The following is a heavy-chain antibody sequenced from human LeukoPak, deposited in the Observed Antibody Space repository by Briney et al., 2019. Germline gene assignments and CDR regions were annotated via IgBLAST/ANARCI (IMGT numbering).Heavy chain of an antibody. D-gene: IGHD6-13*01. V-gene: IGHV4-4*07. CDR3: ARRYSSSWYIRGAFDV. Sequence: SETLFLTCTVSGGSISSYYWSWIRQPAGKGLEWIGRIYTSGSTNYNPSLKSRVTISVDTSKNQFSLKLSSVTAADTAVYYCARRYSSSWYIRGAFDVWGQGTMVTVSS. J-gene: IGHJ3*01. CDR1: GGSISSYY. CDR2: IYTSGST.